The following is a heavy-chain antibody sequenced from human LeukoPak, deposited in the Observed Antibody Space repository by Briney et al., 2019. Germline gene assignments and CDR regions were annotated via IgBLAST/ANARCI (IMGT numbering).Heavy chain of an antibody. J-gene: IGHJ4*02. V-gene: IGHV4-4*02. D-gene: IGHD6-13*01. CDR3: ARENRRIGVAGGLDS. CDR1: GGSISSSNW. CDR2: IYHSESP. Sequence: SETLSLTCAVSGGSISSSNWWSWVRQPPGKGLEWIGEIYHSESPNYNPSLKSRVTISVDKPKNQFSLKMSSVTAADTAVYYCARENRRIGVAGGLDSWGQGTLVTVSS.